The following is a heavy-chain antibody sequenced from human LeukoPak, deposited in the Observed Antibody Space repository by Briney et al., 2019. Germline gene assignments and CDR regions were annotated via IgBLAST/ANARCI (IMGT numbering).Heavy chain of an antibody. Sequence: ASVKVSCKASGYTFTDYGIHWVRQAPGQGLEWMGWISGYNDDTNYAQMVQGRFTMIKDTSTTTVYMELRSLRSDDTAVYFCARAPVAAGGFDSWGQGTRVTVSS. CDR1: GYTFTDYG. V-gene: IGHV1-18*01. J-gene: IGHJ4*02. CDR3: ARAPVAAGGFDS. CDR2: ISGYNDDT. D-gene: IGHD6-19*01.